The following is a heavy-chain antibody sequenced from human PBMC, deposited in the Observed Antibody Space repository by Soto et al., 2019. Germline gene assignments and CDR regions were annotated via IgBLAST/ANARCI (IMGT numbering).Heavy chain of an antibody. V-gene: IGHV3-33*01. CDR2: IWYDGSNK. CDR1: GFTFSSYG. Sequence: GGSLRLSCAASGFTFSSYGMHWVRQAPGKGLEWVAVIWYDGSNKYYADSVKGRFTISRDNSKNTLYLQMNSLRAEDTAVYYCARGDTKYCYCYGMDVWGQGTTVTVSS. J-gene: IGHJ6*02. D-gene: IGHD5-18*01. CDR3: ARGDTKYCYCYGMDV.